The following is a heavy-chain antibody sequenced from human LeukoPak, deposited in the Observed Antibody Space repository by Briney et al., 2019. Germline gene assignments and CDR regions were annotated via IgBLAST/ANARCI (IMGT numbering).Heavy chain of an antibody. D-gene: IGHD3-22*01. CDR1: GFTFSTYG. Sequence: GGSLRLSCAASGFTFSTYGMHWVRQAPGKGLEWVSSISTSGGTTRYTDSVQGRFALSRDNSKNTVYLQMNSLRAEDTAVYYCARVRVYYYDSSGLAFDYWGQGTLVTVSS. CDR3: ARVRVYYYDSSGLAFDY. V-gene: IGHV3-23*01. CDR2: ISTSGGTT. J-gene: IGHJ4*02.